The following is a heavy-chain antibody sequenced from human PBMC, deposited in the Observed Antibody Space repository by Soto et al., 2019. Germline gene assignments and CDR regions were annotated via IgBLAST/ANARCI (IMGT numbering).Heavy chain of an antibody. Sequence: GGSLRLSCAASGFTFSSYWMHWVRQAPGKGLVWVSRINSDGSSTSYADSVKGRFTISRDNAKNTLYLQMNSLRAEDTAVYYCARVRPLFYDILTGPLDYWGQGT. J-gene: IGHJ4*02. CDR2: INSDGSST. V-gene: IGHV3-74*01. D-gene: IGHD3-9*01. CDR3: ARVRPLFYDILTGPLDY. CDR1: GFTFSSYW.